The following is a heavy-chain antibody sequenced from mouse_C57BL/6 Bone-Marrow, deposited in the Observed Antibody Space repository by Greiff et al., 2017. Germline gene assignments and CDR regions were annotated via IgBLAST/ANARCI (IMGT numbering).Heavy chain of an antibody. CDR1: GFNIKDDY. J-gene: IGHJ2*01. V-gene: IGHV14-4*01. D-gene: IGHD1-1*01. CDR3: TTTVVDGY. Sequence: VQLKQSGAELVRPGASVTLSCTASGFNIKDDYMHWVKQRPEQGLEWIGWIDPENGDTEYASKFQGKATITADTSSNTAYLQLSSLTSEDTAVYYCTTTVVDGYWGQGTTLTVSS. CDR2: IDPENGDT.